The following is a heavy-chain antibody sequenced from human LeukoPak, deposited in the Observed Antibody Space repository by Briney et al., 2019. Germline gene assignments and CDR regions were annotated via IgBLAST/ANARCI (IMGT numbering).Heavy chain of an antibody. CDR2: ISGSGDAT. D-gene: IGHD3-22*01. V-gene: IGHV3-23*01. CDR3: AKDRLSRGSLGFDY. J-gene: IGHJ4*02. Sequence: GGSLRLSCAASGFTFSGYSMSWVRQAPGKGPEWVSTISGSGDATYYADSVKGRFTIFRDNSKNTLYVQMNSLRAEDTAVYYCAKDRLSRGSLGFDYWGQGALVIVSS. CDR1: GFTFSGYS.